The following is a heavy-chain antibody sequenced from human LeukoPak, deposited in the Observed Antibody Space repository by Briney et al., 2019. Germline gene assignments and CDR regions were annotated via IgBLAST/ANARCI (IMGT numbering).Heavy chain of an antibody. J-gene: IGHJ4*02. Sequence: GGSLRLSCAASGFTFSSYAMSWVRQAPGKGLEWVSAISGSGGSTYYADSVKGRFTISRDNSKNTLYLQTNSLRAEGTAVYYCAKRGLVGAHFDYWGQGTLVTVSS. D-gene: IGHD1-26*01. CDR3: AKRGLVGAHFDY. V-gene: IGHV3-23*01. CDR1: GFTFSSYA. CDR2: ISGSGGST.